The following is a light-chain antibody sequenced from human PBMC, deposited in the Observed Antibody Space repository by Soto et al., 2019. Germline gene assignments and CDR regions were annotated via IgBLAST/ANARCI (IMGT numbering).Light chain of an antibody. V-gene: IGLV2-14*01. CDR1: TSDIGGYNY. CDR3: SSYIFSSTLVV. J-gene: IGLJ2*01. CDR2: EVS. Sequence: QSALTQPASVSGSPGQSLTISCTGTTSDIGGYNYVSWYQHHPGKAPRLVIYEVSNRPSGVSNRFSGSKSGNTASLSISGLQAEDEADYSCSSYIFSSTLVVFGGGTKLTVL.